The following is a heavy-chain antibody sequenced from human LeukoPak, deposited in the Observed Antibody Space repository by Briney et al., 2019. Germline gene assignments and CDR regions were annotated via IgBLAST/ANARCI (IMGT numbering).Heavy chain of an antibody. CDR3: ARGPPPDFDY. Sequence: SETLSLTCSVSIGSISSSKWWSWVRQSPVKGLEWIGEIYLYGTTNYNPSFTSRVTMSVDRSRNQFSLKLTSVTAADTAVYYCARGPPPDFDYWGRGTLVTVSS. CDR2: IYLYGTT. V-gene: IGHV4-4*02. J-gene: IGHJ4*02. CDR1: IGSISSSKW.